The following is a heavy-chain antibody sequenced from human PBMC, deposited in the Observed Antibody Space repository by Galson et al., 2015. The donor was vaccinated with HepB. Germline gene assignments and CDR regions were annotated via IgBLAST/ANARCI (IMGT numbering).Heavy chain of an antibody. D-gene: IGHD5-24*01. V-gene: IGHV6-1*01. Sequence: CAISGDSVSSTTAAWNWLRQSPSRGLEWLGRTYYRSQWYSEYAPSVRRRITVTPDTSRNQFSLQLISLTPEDTAVYYCARGDGYSFDYWAQGTLVTVSS. CDR3: ARGDGYSFDY. CDR1: GDSVSSTTAA. CDR2: TYYRSQWYS. J-gene: IGHJ4*02.